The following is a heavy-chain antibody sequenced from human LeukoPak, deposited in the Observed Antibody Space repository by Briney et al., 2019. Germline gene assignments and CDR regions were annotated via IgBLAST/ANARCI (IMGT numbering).Heavy chain of an antibody. CDR1: GGTFSSYA. CDR2: IIPILGIA. CDR3: ARSYDILTGYSPDYYFDY. J-gene: IGHJ4*02. V-gene: IGHV1-69*04. D-gene: IGHD3-9*01. Sequence: SVKVSCKASGGTFSSYAISWVRQAPGQGLEWMGRIIPILGIANYAQKFQGRVTITADKSTSTAYVELSSLRSEDTAVYYCARSYDILTGYSPDYYFDYWGQGTLVTVSS.